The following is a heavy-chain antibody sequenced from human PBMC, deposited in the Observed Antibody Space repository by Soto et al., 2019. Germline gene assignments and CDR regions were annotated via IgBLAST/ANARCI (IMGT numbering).Heavy chain of an antibody. CDR1: GGSFSGYY. CDR2: INHSGST. Sequence: SETLSLTCAVYGGSFSGYYWSWIRQPPWKGLEWIGEINHSGSTNYNPSLKSRVTISVDTSKNQFSLKLSSVTAADTAVYYCARSIAARPRGALSFDYWGQGTLVTVSS. CDR3: ARSIAARPRGALSFDY. V-gene: IGHV4-34*01. J-gene: IGHJ4*02. D-gene: IGHD6-6*01.